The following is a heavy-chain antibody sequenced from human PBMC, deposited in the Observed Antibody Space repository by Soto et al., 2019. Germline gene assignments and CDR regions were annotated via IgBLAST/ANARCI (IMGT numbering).Heavy chain of an antibody. Sequence: GGSLRLSCAASRFTFSSYWMSWVRQAPGKGLEWVANIKPDGSEKYYVDSVKGRFTIARDNARDSLNLLMNSLRAEDTAIYYCARDNGWNYLVYWGQGTLVTVSS. CDR2: IKPDGSEK. V-gene: IGHV3-7*01. CDR1: RFTFSSYW. D-gene: IGHD6-19*01. J-gene: IGHJ4*02. CDR3: ARDNGWNYLVY.